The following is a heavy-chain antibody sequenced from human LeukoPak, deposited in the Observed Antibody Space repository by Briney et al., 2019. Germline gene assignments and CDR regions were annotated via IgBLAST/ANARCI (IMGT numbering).Heavy chain of an antibody. V-gene: IGHV3-74*01. CDR3: ARDGFLGPVTAYLDY. Sequence: PGGSLRLSWAASGFTFGSYAMHWVRQAPGKGLVWVSRVKSDGSVTSYADSVKGRFTISRDNARSTLYLQMNSLRAEDTAVYYCARDGFLGPVTAYLDYWGQGTPVTVSS. J-gene: IGHJ4*02. CDR1: GFTFGSYA. D-gene: IGHD3/OR15-3a*01. CDR2: VKSDGSVT.